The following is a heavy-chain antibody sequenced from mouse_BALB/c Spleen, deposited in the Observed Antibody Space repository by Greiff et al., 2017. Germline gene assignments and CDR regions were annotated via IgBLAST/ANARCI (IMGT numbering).Heavy chain of an antibody. J-gene: IGHJ4*01. Sequence: VQLQQSGAELVRSGASVKLSCTASGFNIKDYYMHWVKQRPEQGLEWIGWIDPENGDTEYAPKFQGKATMTADTSSNTAYLQLSSLTSEDTAVYYCKSLDSSEAMDYWGQGTSVTVSS. CDR3: KSLDSSEAMDY. CDR2: IDPENGDT. CDR1: GFNIKDYY. D-gene: IGHD3-2*01. V-gene: IGHV14-4*02.